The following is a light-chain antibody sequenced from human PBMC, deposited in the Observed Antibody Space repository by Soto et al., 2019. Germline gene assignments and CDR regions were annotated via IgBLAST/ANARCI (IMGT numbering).Light chain of an antibody. J-gene: IGLJ1*01. CDR1: SSDVGAYNY. Sequence: QSVLTQPRSVSGSPGQSVTISCTGTSSDVGAYNYVSWYQQHPGKAPKLMIYDVTKRPSGVPDRFSGSKSGNTASLTISGLQAEDEADYYCSSYTSSSTYVFGTGTKLTVL. CDR3: SSYTSSSTYV. V-gene: IGLV2-11*01. CDR2: DVT.